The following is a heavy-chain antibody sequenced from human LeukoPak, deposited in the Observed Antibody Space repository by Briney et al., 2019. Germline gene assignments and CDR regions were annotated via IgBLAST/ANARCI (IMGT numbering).Heavy chain of an antibody. V-gene: IGHV4-4*07. D-gene: IGHD2-21*02. CDR2: IYTSGST. CDR3: ARDNGGDHWYSDV. Sequence: PSETLSLTCTVSGVSVSNYYWTWIRQPAGKGLEWIGRIYTSGSTNYNPSLKSRVTMSVDTSKNQFSLKLNSVTAADTAVYYCARDNGGDHWYSDVWGRGTLITVSS. CDR1: GVSVSNYY. J-gene: IGHJ2*01.